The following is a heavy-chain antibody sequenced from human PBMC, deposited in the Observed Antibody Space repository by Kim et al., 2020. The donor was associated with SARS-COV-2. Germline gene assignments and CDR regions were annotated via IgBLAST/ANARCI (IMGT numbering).Heavy chain of an antibody. J-gene: IGHJ6*02. Sequence: SVKVSCKASGGTFSSYAISWVRQAPGQGLEWMGGIIPIFGTANYAQKFQGRVTITADESTSTAYMELSSLRSEDTAVYYCARDQGYYGSGSRHYYYYGMDVWGQGTTVTVSS. CDR2: IIPIFGTA. CDR1: GGTFSSYA. V-gene: IGHV1-69*13. D-gene: IGHD3-10*01. CDR3: ARDQGYYGSGSRHYYYYGMDV.